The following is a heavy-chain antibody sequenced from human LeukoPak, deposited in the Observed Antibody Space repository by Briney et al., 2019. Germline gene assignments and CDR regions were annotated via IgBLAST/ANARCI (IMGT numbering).Heavy chain of an antibody. CDR2: IYPGDSDT. J-gene: IGHJ4*02. Sequence: RGESLKISCKGSGYSFTSYWIGWVREMPGKGLGWMGIIYPGDSDTRYSPSFQGQVTISADKSISTAYLQWSSLKASDTAMYYCARLRWVVVAATGADYWGQGTLVTVSS. CDR3: ARLRWVVVAATGADY. V-gene: IGHV5-51*01. CDR1: GYSFTSYW. D-gene: IGHD2-15*01.